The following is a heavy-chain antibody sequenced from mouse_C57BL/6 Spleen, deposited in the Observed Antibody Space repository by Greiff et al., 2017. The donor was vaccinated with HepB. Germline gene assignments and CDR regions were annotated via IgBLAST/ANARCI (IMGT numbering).Heavy chain of an antibody. J-gene: IGHJ4*01. CDR2: IDPETGGT. CDR3: TREGPYYGSTSYAMDY. CDR1: GYTFTDYE. Sequence: ESGAELVRPGASVTLSCKASGYTFTDYEMHWVKQTPVHGLEWIGAIDPETGGTAYNQKFKGKAILTADKSSSTAYMELRSLTSEDSAVYYCTREGPYYGSTSYAMDYWGQGTSVTVSS. D-gene: IGHD1-1*01. V-gene: IGHV1-15*01.